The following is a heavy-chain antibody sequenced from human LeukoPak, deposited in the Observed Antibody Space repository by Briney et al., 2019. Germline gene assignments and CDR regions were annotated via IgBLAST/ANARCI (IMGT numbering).Heavy chain of an antibody. D-gene: IGHD3-22*01. CDR2: IKQDGSEK. CDR3: ASRGYWLYYYGMDV. CDR1: GFTFSSYW. V-gene: IGHV3-7*03. Sequence: GGSLRLSCAASGFTFSSYWMSWVRQAPGKGLEWVANIKQDGSEKYYVDSVKGRFTISRDNAKNSLYLQMNSLRAEDTAVYYCASRGYWLYYYGMDVWGQGTTVTVSS. J-gene: IGHJ6*02.